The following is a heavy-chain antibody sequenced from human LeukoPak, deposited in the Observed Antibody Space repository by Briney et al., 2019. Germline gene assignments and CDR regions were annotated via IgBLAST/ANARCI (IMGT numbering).Heavy chain of an antibody. CDR2: IIPIFGSA. CDR1: GGTFSSYA. V-gene: IGHV1-69*13. Sequence: SVKVSCKASGGTFSSYAISWVRQAPGQGLEWMGGIIPIFGSANYAQKFQGRVTISEDESTSTAYMKLNSLRSEDTAVYYCARGYYYDSSGFYFDYWGQGTLVTVSS. CDR3: ARGYYYDSSGFYFDY. J-gene: IGHJ4*02. D-gene: IGHD3-22*01.